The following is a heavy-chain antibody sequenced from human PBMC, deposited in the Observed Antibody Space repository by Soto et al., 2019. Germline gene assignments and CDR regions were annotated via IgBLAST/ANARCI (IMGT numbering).Heavy chain of an antibody. Sequence: SETLSLTCAVYGGSFSGYYWSWIRQPPGKGLEWIGEINHSGSTNYNPSLKSRVTISVDTSKNQFSLKLSSVTAADTAVYYCARTKLATYYGSGNNYYYMDVWGKGTTVTVSS. D-gene: IGHD3-10*01. CDR2: INHSGST. CDR3: ARTKLATYYGSGNNYYYMDV. J-gene: IGHJ6*03. V-gene: IGHV4-34*01. CDR1: GGSFSGYY.